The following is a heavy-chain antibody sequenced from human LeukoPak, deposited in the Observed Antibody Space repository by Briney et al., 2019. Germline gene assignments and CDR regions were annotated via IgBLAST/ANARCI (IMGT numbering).Heavy chain of an antibody. D-gene: IGHD6-19*01. J-gene: IGHJ4*02. Sequence: GGSLRLSCAASGFSVSDNYMAWVRQAPGKGLEWISVMYSRGSAYYRDSVKGRFTISRDNSKNTLYLQMNSLRAEDTAVYYCAKVRSSGWYVDYFDYWGQGTLVTVSS. CDR3: AKVRSSGWYVDYFDY. CDR2: MYSRGSA. CDR1: GFSVSDNY. V-gene: IGHV3-53*01.